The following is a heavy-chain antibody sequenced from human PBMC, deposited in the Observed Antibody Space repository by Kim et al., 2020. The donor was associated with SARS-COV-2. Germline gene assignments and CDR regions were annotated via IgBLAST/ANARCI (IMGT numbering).Heavy chain of an antibody. Sequence: GGSLRLSCAASGFTFSSYWMTWVRQAPGKGLEWVANIKEDGSEKYYVDSVKGRFTLSRDNAKNLLYLQMNSLRAEDTAVYYCARGGTRTSWVKGPWGQGTLVTVSS. V-gene: IGHV3-7*01. CDR3: ARGGTRTSWVKGP. J-gene: IGHJ5*02. D-gene: IGHD2-2*01. CDR1: GFTFSSYW. CDR2: IKEDGSEK.